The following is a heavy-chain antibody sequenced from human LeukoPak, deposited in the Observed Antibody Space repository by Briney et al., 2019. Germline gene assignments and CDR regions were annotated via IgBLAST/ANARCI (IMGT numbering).Heavy chain of an antibody. D-gene: IGHD3-3*02. CDR1: GGSISSGSYY. CDR3: ARTPHSDAEYFQH. CDR2: IYTSGST. Sequence: PSQTLSLTCTVSGGSISSGSYYWSWIRQPAGKGLEWIGRIYTSGSTNYNPSLKSRVTISVDTSKNQFSLKLSSVTAADTAVYYCARTPHSDAEYFQHWGQGTLVTVSS. J-gene: IGHJ1*01. V-gene: IGHV4-61*02.